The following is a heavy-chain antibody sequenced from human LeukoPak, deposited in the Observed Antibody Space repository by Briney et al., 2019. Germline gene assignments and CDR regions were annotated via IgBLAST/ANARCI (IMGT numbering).Heavy chain of an antibody. CDR3: ARGKPTYSSSSGCDY. J-gene: IGHJ4*02. Sequence: SETVSLTCAVYGGSFSGYYWSWIRQPPGKGLEWIGEINHSGSTNYNPSLKSRVTISVDTSKNQFSLKLSSVTAADTAVYYCARGKPTYSSSSGCDYWGQGTLVTVSS. CDR1: GGSFSGYY. CDR2: INHSGST. D-gene: IGHD6-6*01. V-gene: IGHV4-34*01.